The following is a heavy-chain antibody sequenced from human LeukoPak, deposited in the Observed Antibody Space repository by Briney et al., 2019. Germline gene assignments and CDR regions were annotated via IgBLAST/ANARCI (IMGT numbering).Heavy chain of an antibody. CDR2: IWYDGSNK. CDR3: AKEPRVRYFDWLFDP. J-gene: IGHJ5*02. CDR1: GFTFSSYG. Sequence: GRSLRLSCAASGFTFSSYGMHWVRQAPGKGLEWVAVIWYDGSNKCYADSVKGRFTISRDNSKNTLYLQMNSLRAEDTAVYYCAKEPRVRYFDWLFDPWAREPWSPSPQ. D-gene: IGHD3-9*01. V-gene: IGHV3-33*06.